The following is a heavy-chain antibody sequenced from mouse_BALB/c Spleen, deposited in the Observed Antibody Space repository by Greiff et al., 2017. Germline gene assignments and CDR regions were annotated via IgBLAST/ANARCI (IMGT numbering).Heavy chain of an antibody. Sequence: VKVEESGPGLVAPSQSLSITCTVSGFSLTGYGVNWVRQPPGKGLEWLGMIWGDGSTDYNSALKSRLSISKDNSKSQVFLKMNSLQTDDTARYYCARGGITYYFDYWGQGTTLTVSS. D-gene: IGHD2-4*01. J-gene: IGHJ2*01. CDR1: GFSLTGYG. CDR3: ARGGITYYFDY. V-gene: IGHV2-6-7*01. CDR2: IWGDGST.